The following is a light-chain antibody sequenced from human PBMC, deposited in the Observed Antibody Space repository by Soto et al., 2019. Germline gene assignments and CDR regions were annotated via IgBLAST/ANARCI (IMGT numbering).Light chain of an antibody. CDR3: QQSYSTPFT. J-gene: IGKJ4*01. Sequence: DIQMTQSPSSLSASVGDRVTITCRASESISNYLNWYQEKPGKAPKVLIYGASSLQSGVPLRFSGSGSGTDFTLTISSLQPEDFATYYCQQSYSTPFTFGGGTKVEIK. CDR1: ESISNY. V-gene: IGKV1-39*01. CDR2: GAS.